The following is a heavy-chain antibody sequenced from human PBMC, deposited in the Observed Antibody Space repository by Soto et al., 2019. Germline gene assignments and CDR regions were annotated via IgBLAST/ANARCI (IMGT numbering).Heavy chain of an antibody. V-gene: IGHV4-59*08. CDR1: VGSISSYY. D-gene: IGHD4-17*01. CDR3: ARLGVTTNYFDY. CDR2: IYYSGST. Sequence: SETLSLTCPFSVGSISSYYLSLILQPPGKGLEWIGYIYYSGSTNYNPSLKSRVTISVDTSKNQISLKLSSVTAADTAVYYCARLGVTTNYFDYWGQGTLVTVSS. J-gene: IGHJ4*02.